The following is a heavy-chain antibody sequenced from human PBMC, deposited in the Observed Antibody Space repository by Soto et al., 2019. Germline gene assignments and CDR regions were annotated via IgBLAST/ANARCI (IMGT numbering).Heavy chain of an antibody. CDR2: INHSGST. J-gene: IGHJ2*01. CDR3: ARVVVVAAEYWYFDL. Sequence: PSETLSLTCAVDGGSFSGYYWSWIRQPPGKGLEWIGEINHSGSTNYNPSLKSRVTISVDTSKNQFSLKLSSVTAADTAVYYCARVVVVAAEYWYFDLWGRGTLVTVSS. D-gene: IGHD2-15*01. V-gene: IGHV4-34*01. CDR1: GGSFSGYY.